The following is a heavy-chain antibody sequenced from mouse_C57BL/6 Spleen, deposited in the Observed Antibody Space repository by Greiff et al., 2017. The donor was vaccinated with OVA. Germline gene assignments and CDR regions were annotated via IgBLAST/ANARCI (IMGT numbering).Heavy chain of an antibody. D-gene: IGHD1-1*01. Sequence: VQLQESGAELVRPGASVTLSCKASGYTFTDYEMHWVKQTPVHGLEWIGAIDPETGGTAYNQKFKGKAILTADKSSSTAYMELRSLTSEDSAVYYCTNYDGSLFAYWGQGTLVTVSA. CDR2: IDPETGGT. J-gene: IGHJ3*01. CDR1: GYTFTDYE. V-gene: IGHV1-15*01. CDR3: TNYDGSLFAY.